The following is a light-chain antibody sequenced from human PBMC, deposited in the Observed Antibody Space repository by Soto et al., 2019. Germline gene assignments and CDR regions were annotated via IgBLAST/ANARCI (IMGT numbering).Light chain of an antibody. Sequence: QSVLTQPPSASGSPGQSVTISCTGTRSDVGAYNFVSWYQQYPGKAPKLMIYEVTKRPSGVPDRFSGSKSGNTASLTVSGLQAEDEADYYCSSYAGRNNVIFGGGTKLTVL. CDR3: SSYAGRNNVI. CDR1: RSDVGAYNF. CDR2: EVT. V-gene: IGLV2-8*01. J-gene: IGLJ2*01.